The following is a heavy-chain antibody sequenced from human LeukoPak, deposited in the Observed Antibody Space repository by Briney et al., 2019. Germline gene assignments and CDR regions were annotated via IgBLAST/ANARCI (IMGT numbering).Heavy chain of an antibody. J-gene: IGHJ4*02. CDR2: ITPKSGDT. D-gene: IGHD3-3*02. CDR3: VRVRLADERAWAY. CDR1: GYTFSDFY. Sequence: ASVKVSCKASGYTFSDFYIHWVRQAPGQGLEYVGWITPKSGDTYSPQRFQGRVTMTRDASISTAYMELSSLRSDDTAVYFCVRVRLADERAWAYWGQGTLVTVSS. V-gene: IGHV1-2*02.